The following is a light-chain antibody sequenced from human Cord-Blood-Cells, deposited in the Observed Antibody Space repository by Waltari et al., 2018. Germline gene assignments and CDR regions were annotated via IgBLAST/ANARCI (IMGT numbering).Light chain of an antibody. CDR2: GKN. Sequence: SSALTQDPAVSVALGQTVRITCQGDLLRSYYASWYQQKPGQAPVLVIYGKNNRPSGIPDRFSGSSSGNTASLTITGAQAEDEADYYCNSRDSSGNHVVFGGGTKLTVL. J-gene: IGLJ2*01. V-gene: IGLV3-19*01. CDR1: LLRSYY. CDR3: NSRDSSGNHVV.